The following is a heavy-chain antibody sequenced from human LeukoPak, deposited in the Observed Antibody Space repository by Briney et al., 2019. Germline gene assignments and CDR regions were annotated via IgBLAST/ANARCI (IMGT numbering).Heavy chain of an antibody. CDR2: IDSDGSSI. CDR3: ASQRFPPID. J-gene: IGHJ4*02. Sequence: GGSLRLSCAASGFTFSSYWMHGVRQAPGKGLVWVSRIDSDGSSISYAGSVKGRFTISRVNAKNRLYLQRNSLRAEDTAVYYRASQRFPPIDWGQGTLVTVSS. CDR1: GFTFSSYW. V-gene: IGHV3-74*01. D-gene: IGHD3-3*01.